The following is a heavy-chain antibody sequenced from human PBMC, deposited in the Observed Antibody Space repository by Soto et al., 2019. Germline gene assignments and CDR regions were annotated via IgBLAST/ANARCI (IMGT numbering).Heavy chain of an antibody. CDR1: GYTFTSYG. CDR2: ISAYNGKT. CDR3: ARIIAAAADCDY. J-gene: IGHJ4*02. Sequence: QVQLVQSGAEVKKPGASVKVSCKASGYTFTSYGISWVRQAPGQGLEWMGWISAYNGKTNYAQKIQGRVTMTTDTSTRTASMGPRGTSFDDTAVYSCARIIAAAADCDYWGQGTLVTVSS. V-gene: IGHV1-18*01. D-gene: IGHD6-13*01.